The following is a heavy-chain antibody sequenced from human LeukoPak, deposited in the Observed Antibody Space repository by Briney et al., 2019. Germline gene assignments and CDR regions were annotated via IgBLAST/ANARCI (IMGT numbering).Heavy chain of an antibody. J-gene: IGHJ4*02. Sequence: GGSLRLSCAASGFTFSSYGMHWVRQAPGKGLEWVAVIWYDGSNKYYADSVKGRFTISRDNSKNTLYLQMNSLRAEDTAVYYCARDSVGYYDFWSGYSYAFDHWGQGTLVTVSS. CDR2: IWYDGSNK. V-gene: IGHV3-33*08. CDR3: ARDSVGYYDFWSGYSYAFDH. D-gene: IGHD3-3*01. CDR1: GFTFSSYG.